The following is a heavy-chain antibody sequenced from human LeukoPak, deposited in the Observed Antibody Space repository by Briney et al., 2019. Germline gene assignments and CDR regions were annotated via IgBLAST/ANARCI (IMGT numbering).Heavy chain of an antibody. Sequence: SVKVSCKASGGTFSSYVISWVRQAPGQGLEWMGRIIPIFGIANYAQKFQGRVTITADKSTSTAYMELSSLRSEDTAVYYCARDASAGTPEFFQHWGQGTLVTVSS. CDR1: GGTFSSYV. D-gene: IGHD6-19*01. V-gene: IGHV1-69*04. CDR2: IIPIFGIA. CDR3: ARDASAGTPEFFQH. J-gene: IGHJ1*01.